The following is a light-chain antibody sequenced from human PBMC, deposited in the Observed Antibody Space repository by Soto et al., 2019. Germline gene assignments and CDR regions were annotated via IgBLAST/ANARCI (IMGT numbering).Light chain of an antibody. J-gene: IGLJ1*01. V-gene: IGLV2-14*03. Sequence: SALTQPASGYGSPGESITISCTGTSSDVGAYDYVSWYQQHPDKAPKLIIYEVSQRPSGVSNRFSGSKSVNTATLTISGLQAEDEADYYCSSYTSSSTRVFGTGTKVTVL. CDR3: SSYTSSSTRV. CDR1: SSDVGAYDY. CDR2: EVS.